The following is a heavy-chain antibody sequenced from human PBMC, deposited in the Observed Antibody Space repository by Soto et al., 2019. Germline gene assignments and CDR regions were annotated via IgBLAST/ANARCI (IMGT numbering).Heavy chain of an antibody. CDR1: GYTFTSYG. D-gene: IGHD3-22*01. V-gene: IGHV1-18*04. CDR2: ISAYNGNT. Sequence: ASVKVSCEASGYTFTSYGISWVRQARGQGLEWMGWISAYNGNTNYAQKLQGRVTMTTDTSTSTAYLELRSLRSDDTAVYYCARTGNYYDSSAMNWFDPWGQGTLVTVSS. J-gene: IGHJ5*02. CDR3: ARTGNYYDSSAMNWFDP.